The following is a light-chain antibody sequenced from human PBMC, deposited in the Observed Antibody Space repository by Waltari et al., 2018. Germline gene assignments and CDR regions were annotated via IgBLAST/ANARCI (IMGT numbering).Light chain of an antibody. CDR3: SAYRTGKTGL. CDR2: DVS. CDR1: RTDIGGSTG. V-gene: IGLV2-11*01. Sequence: QSALTQPPSVSKSLGQSVTISCTGTRTDIGGSTGVSWYQQHSGTATRLLIFDVSQRPSLCSDLFSGSKSGNTASLTISGLQAEDEADYYCSAYRTGKTGLFGGGTRLTVL. J-gene: IGLJ2*01.